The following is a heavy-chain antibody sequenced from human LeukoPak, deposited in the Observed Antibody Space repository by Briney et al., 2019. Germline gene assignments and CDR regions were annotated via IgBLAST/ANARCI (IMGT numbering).Heavy chain of an antibody. V-gene: IGHV4-34*01. Sequence: SETLSLTCAVYGGSFSGHYWTWIRPPPGKGLEWIGEVTDRGNVNYNPSLRSRVTMSVDTAKSQFSVKLRSMTAADTSVFFCARARGSSSGWGHYYYSLDVWGQGTTVTVPS. CDR3: ARARGSSSGWGHYYYSLDV. D-gene: IGHD6-19*01. J-gene: IGHJ6*02. CDR1: GGSFSGHY. CDR2: VTDRGNV.